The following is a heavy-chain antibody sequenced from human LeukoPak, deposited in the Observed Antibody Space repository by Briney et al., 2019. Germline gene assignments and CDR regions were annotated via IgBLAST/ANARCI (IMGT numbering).Heavy chain of an antibody. CDR2: IGTAGDT. CDR3: ARQNTPHGNFDY. D-gene: IGHD1-26*01. J-gene: IGHJ4*02. CDR1: GFTLSSYA. Sequence: GGSLRLSCAASGFTLSSYAMHWVRQPAGKGLEWVSAIGTAGDTIYPGSVKGRFTISRENAKKSLFLQMNSLRAEDTAVYYCARQNTPHGNFDYWGQGTLVTVSS. V-gene: IGHV3-13*01.